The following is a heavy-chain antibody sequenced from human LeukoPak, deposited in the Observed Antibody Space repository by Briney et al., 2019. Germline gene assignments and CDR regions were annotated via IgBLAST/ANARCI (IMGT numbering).Heavy chain of an antibody. CDR3: AKEKLPSGYSFLTDY. CDR1: GFTFNSYG. D-gene: IGHD5-18*01. CDR2: ISYDGPNK. V-gene: IGHV3-30*18. J-gene: IGHJ4*02. Sequence: PGRSLRLSCAASGFTFNSYGMHWVPEAPGKGLEWVAVISYDGPNKYYADSVKGRFTISRDDSKSTLYLQMNTLRPEDTAVYYCAKEKLPSGYSFLTDYWGQGTLVTVSS.